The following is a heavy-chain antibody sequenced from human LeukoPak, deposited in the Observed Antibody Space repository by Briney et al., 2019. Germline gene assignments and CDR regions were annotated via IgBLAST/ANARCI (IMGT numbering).Heavy chain of an antibody. J-gene: IGHJ5*02. D-gene: IGHD6-13*01. CDR1: GFTVSSNY. CDR2: IYSGGST. V-gene: IGHV3-66*01. Sequence: GGSLRLSCAASGFTVSSNYMSWVRQAPGKGLEWVSVIYSGGSTYYADSVKGRFTISRDNAKNSLYLQMNSLRAEDTAVYYCARGLQSYSSSRNWFDPWGQGTLVTVSS. CDR3: ARGLQSYSSSRNWFDP.